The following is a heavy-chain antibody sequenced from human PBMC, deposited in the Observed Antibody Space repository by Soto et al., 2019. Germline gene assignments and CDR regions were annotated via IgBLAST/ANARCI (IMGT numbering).Heavy chain of an antibody. J-gene: IGHJ4*02. CDR1: GFTFSNYP. Sequence: EVQVSESGGGLVQPGGSLRLSCATSGFTFSNYPMNWVRQAPGKGLEWVSGISAGGDRTYYADSVKGRFTIFRDNSKNSVSLRINSLRVAATAVYYCARRVWGQGTLVTVSS. CDR2: ISAGGDRT. V-gene: IGHV3-23*01. CDR3: ARRV.